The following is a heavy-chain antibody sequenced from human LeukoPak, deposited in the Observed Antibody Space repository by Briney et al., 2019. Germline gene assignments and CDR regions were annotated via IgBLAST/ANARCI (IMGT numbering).Heavy chain of an antibody. CDR2: ISSSGSTI. Sequence: PGGSLRLSCAASGFTFSSYEMNWVRQAPGKGLEWVSYISSSGSTIYYAYSVKGRFTISRDNAKNSLYLQMNSLRAEDTAVYYCARDDIAAAGTPQYYGMDVWGQGTTVTVSS. V-gene: IGHV3-48*03. J-gene: IGHJ6*02. D-gene: IGHD6-13*01. CDR1: GFTFSSYE. CDR3: ARDDIAAAGTPQYYGMDV.